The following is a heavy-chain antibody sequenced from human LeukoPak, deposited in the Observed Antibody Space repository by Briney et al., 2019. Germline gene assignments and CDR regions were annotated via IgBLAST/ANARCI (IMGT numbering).Heavy chain of an antibody. J-gene: IGHJ4*02. Sequence: SQTLSLTCAISWDSVSSNSAAWNWIRQSPSRGLEWLGRTYYRSKWYNDYAVSVKSRITINPDTSKNQFSLQLNSVIPEDTAVYYCARAHDSSGYYYLYFDYWGQGTLVTVSS. CDR3: ARAHDSSGYYYLYFDY. CDR1: WDSVSSNSAA. V-gene: IGHV6-1*01. D-gene: IGHD3-22*01. CDR2: TYYRSKWYN.